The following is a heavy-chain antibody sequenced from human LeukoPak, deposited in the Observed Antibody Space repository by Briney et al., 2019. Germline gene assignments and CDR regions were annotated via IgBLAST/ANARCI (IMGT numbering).Heavy chain of an antibody. CDR1: GFTFSSYW. CDR2: IKQDGSEK. CDR3: AREYYDFWSGYPNH. J-gene: IGHJ5*02. Sequence: PGGSLRLSCVASGFTFSSYWMSWVRQAPGKGLEWVANIKQDGSEKYHVDSVKGRFTISRDNAKNSLYLQMNSLRAEDTAVYYCAREYYDFWSGYPNHWGQGTLVTVSS. V-gene: IGHV3-7*01. D-gene: IGHD3-3*01.